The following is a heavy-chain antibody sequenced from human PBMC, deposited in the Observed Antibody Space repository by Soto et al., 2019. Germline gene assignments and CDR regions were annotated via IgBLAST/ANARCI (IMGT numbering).Heavy chain of an antibody. V-gene: IGHV3-23*01. J-gene: IGHJ3*02. CDR1: GFTFSSYA. Sequence: GGSLRLSCAASGFTFSSYAMSWVRQAPGKGLEWVSAISGSGGSTYYADSVKGRFTISRDNSKNTLYLQMNSLRAEDTAVYYCAKGGYCSGGSCYSNAFDIWGQGTMVTVSS. CDR2: ISGSGGST. CDR3: AKGGYCSGGSCYSNAFDI. D-gene: IGHD2-15*01.